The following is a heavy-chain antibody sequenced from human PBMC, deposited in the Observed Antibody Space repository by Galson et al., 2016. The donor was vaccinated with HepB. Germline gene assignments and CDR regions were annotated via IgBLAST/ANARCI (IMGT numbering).Heavy chain of an antibody. V-gene: IGHV3-7*01. Sequence: SLRLSCAASGFTLSTYWMSWVRQAPGKGLEWVANINQDGSKEYYVESVRGRFTISRDNAENSLYLQMNSLRSEDTAVYYCERSHSGINGGRFAWWGQGSLLTVSS. J-gene: IGHJ4*02. CDR2: INQDGSKE. CDR3: ERSHSGINGGRFAW. CDR1: GFTLSTYW. D-gene: IGHD3-10*01.